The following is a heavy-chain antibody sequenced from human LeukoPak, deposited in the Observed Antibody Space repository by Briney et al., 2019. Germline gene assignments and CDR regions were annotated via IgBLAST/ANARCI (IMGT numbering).Heavy chain of an antibody. J-gene: IGHJ4*02. CDR1: GLTFSSYW. Sequence: GGTLTLSCAVSGLTFSSYWMHWLRQAPGKGLVWVSHINTDGSSTTYADSVKGRLTISRDNAKNTLYLQMNSLRAEDTAVYYCARSGGSSSLGYWGQGTLVTVSS. CDR2: INTDGSST. V-gene: IGHV3-74*01. CDR3: ARSGGSSSLGY. D-gene: IGHD6-6*01.